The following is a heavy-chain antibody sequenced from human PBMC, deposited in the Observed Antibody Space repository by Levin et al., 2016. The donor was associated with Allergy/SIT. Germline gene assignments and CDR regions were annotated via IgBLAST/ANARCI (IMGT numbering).Heavy chain of an antibody. J-gene: IGHJ4*02. CDR2: IYYSGST. CDR1: GGSISSSSYY. V-gene: IGHV4-39*02. CDR3: ARVLAVAATPTWYFDF. Sequence: GSLRLSCTVSGGSISSSSYYWGWIRQPPGKGLEWIGSIYYSGSTYYNPSLKSRITIHPDTSKNQVSLQLNSVTPEDTAVYFCARVLAVAATPTWYFDFWGQGILVTVSS. D-gene: IGHD2-15*01.